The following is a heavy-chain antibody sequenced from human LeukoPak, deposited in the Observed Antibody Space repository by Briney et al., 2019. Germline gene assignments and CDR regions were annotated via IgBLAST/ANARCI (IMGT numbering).Heavy chain of an antibody. V-gene: IGHV1-18*01. Sequence: ASVKVSCKASGYTFTSYGISWVRQAPGHGLEWMGWISAYNGNTNYAQKLQGRVTMTTDTSTSTAYMELRSLRSDDTAVYYCARSPPLEYYDFWSGYYTADYWGQGTLVTVSS. D-gene: IGHD3-3*01. CDR2: ISAYNGNT. CDR3: ARSPPLEYYDFWSGYYTADY. J-gene: IGHJ4*02. CDR1: GYTFTSYG.